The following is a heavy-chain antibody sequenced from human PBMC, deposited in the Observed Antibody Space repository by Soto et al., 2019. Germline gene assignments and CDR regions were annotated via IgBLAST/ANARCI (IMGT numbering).Heavy chain of an antibody. CDR2: INPNSGGT. CDR3: AXPSRGVYGDNASWYFDL. D-gene: IGHD4-17*01. V-gene: IGHV1-2*02. Sequence: ASVKVSCKASGYTFTGYYMHWVRQAPGQGLEWMGWINPNSGGTNYAQKFQGRVTMTRDTSISTAYMELSRLRSDDTAVYYCAXPSRGVYGDNASWYFDLWGRGTLVTVSS. J-gene: IGHJ2*01. CDR1: GYTFTGYY.